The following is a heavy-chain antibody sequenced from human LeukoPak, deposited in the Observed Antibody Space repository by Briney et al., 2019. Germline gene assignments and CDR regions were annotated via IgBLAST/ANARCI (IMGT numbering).Heavy chain of an antibody. D-gene: IGHD4-11*01. Sequence: ASVKVSCKASGYTFTSNGVSWVRQAPGQGREWMGWISTYSRNTNFAQNFQGRVTLTTDTSTSTAYMELRSLRSDDTADYYCARDKDYAFHIRGQGTLVTISS. J-gene: IGHJ3*02. V-gene: IGHV1-18*01. CDR2: ISTYSRNT. CDR3: ARDKDYAFHI. CDR1: GYTFTSNG.